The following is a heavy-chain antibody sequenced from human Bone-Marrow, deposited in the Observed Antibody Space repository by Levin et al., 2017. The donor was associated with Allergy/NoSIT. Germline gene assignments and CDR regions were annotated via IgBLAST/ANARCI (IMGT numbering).Heavy chain of an antibody. CDR2: IKQDGSEK. CDR3: AVPGIDY. D-gene: IGHD1-14*01. V-gene: IGHV3-7*01. CDR1: GFTFTNYW. J-gene: IGHJ4*02. Sequence: GESLKISCAASGFTFTNYWMTWVRQAPGKGLEWVANIKQDGSEKYYVDSVKGRFTVSRDNAKKSLYLQMNSLRAEDTAVYYCAVPGIDYWGQGTLVTVSS.